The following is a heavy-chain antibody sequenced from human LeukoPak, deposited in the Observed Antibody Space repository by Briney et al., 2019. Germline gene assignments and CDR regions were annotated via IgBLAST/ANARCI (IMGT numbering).Heavy chain of an antibody. CDR2: ISYDVSNK. J-gene: IGHJ4*02. CDR3: ARARQQRVLGGLFDY. V-gene: IGHV3-30*04. D-gene: IGHD6-13*01. CDR1: GFTFSSYA. Sequence: GRSLRLSCAASGFTFSSYAMHWVRQAPGKGLEWVAVISYDVSNKYYADSVKGRFTISRDNSKNTLYLQMNSLRAEDTAVYFCARARQQRVLGGLFDYWGQGTLVTVSS.